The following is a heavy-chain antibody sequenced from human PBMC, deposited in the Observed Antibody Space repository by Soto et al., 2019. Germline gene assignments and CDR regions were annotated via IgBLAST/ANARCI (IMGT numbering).Heavy chain of an antibody. CDR1: GYTFTYRH. D-gene: IGHD3-10*01. CDR3: ENRASGSDAFDI. J-gene: IGHJ3*02. Sequence: QLHLVQSGAEVKKTGSSVQISCKASGYTFTYRHLHWVRQAPGQALEWMGWITPFNGNNYYAQKCQGTVNINRDESKSPVCLDLRSLRSEYTAMYYCENRASGSDAFDIWGPGTMVTVSS. CDR2: ITPFNGNN. V-gene: IGHV1-45*02.